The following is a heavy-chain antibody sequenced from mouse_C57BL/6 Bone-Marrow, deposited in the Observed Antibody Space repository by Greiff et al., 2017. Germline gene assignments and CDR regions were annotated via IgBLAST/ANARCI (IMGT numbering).Heavy chain of an antibody. CDR1: GYSFTSYY. D-gene: IGHD2-3*01. J-gene: IGHJ4*01. CDR2: IYPGSGNT. Sequence: QVQLQQSGPELVKPGASVKISCKASGYSFTSYYIHWVKQRPGQGLEWIGWIYPGSGNTKYNEKFKGKATLTADTSSSTAYMQLSSLTSEDSSVYYCARIGGYYVYYAMDYWGQGTSGTVSS. CDR3: ARIGGYYVYYAMDY. V-gene: IGHV1-66*01.